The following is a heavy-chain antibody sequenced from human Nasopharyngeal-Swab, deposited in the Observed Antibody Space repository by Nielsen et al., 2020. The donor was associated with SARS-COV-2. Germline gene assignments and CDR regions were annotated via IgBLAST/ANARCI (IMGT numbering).Heavy chain of an antibody. CDR2: ISSSGSTR. J-gene: IGHJ4*02. D-gene: IGHD2-21*02. CDR3: ATLANIVVVTAILNGDYFDY. CDR1: GFTFSDYY. Sequence: SLKISCAASGFTFSDYYMSWIRQAPGKGLEWVSYISSSGSTRYYADSVKGRFTISRDNAKNSLYLQMNSLRAEDTAVYYCATLANIVVVTAILNGDYFDYWGQGTLVTVSS. V-gene: IGHV3-11*01.